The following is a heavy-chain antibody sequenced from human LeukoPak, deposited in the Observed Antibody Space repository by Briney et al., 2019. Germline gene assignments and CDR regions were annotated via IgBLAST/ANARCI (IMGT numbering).Heavy chain of an antibody. CDR3: ASLADWYFYDDHDYALGSFDV. CDR2: IYHTGST. V-gene: IGHV4-59*11. Sequence: SETLSLTSTVSGGSIRSHYWNWIRQPPGKGLEWVGYIYHTGSTNYNPSLQSRVTISMDASKNQISLKLRSVTDADTAVYYCASLADWYFYDDHDYALGSFDVWGRGTMVTVSS. J-gene: IGHJ3*01. D-gene: IGHD3-22*01. CDR1: GGSIRSHY.